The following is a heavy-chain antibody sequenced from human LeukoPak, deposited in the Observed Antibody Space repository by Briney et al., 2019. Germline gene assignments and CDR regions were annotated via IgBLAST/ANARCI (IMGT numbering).Heavy chain of an antibody. V-gene: IGHV4-34*01. CDR1: GGSFSGYY. CDR3: ARGCSLRLRFLEWSGVVYMDV. Sequence: PSETLSLTCAVYGGSFSGYYWSWIRQPPGKGLEWIGEINHNGSTNYNPSLKSRVTISVDTSKNQFSLKLSSVTAADTAVYYCARGCSLRLRFLEWSGVVYMDVWGKGTTVTVSS. J-gene: IGHJ6*03. CDR2: INHNGST. D-gene: IGHD3-3*01.